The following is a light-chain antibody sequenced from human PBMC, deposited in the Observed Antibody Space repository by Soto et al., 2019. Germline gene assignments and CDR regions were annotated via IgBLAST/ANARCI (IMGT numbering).Light chain of an antibody. CDR2: GAS. Sequence: EIVLTQSPGTLSLSPGERATLSYRASQSVSSSYLAWYQQKPGQAPRLLIYGASSRATGIPDRFSGSGSGTDFTLTISRLEPEDFALYYCQQYGSSPPPITFGQGTRLEIK. CDR1: QSVSSSY. CDR3: QQYGSSPPPIT. V-gene: IGKV3-20*01. J-gene: IGKJ5*01.